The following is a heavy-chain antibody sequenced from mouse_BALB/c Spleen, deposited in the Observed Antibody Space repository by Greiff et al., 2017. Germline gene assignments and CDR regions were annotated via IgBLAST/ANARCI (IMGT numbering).Heavy chain of an antibody. CDR1: GFSLTSYG. CDR3: ARNHRYDEGGYFDY. Sequence: VQLQQSGPGLVQPSQSLSITCTVSGFSLTSYGVHWVRQSPGKGLEWLGVIWSGGSTDYNAAFISRLSISKDNSKSQVFFKMNSLQANDTAIYYCARNHRYDEGGYFDYWGQGTTLTVSS. J-gene: IGHJ2*01. D-gene: IGHD2-14*01. CDR2: IWSGGST. V-gene: IGHV2-2*02.